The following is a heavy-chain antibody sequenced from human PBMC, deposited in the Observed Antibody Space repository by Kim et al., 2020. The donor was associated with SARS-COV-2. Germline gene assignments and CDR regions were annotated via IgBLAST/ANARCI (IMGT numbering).Heavy chain of an antibody. CDR1: GGPISSSSYY. V-gene: IGHV4-39*01. Sequence: SETLSLTCTVSGGPISSSSYYWGWIRQPPGKGLEWIGSIYYSGSTYYNPSLKSRVTISVDTSKNQFSLKLSSVTAADTAVYYCGGSGSYYYGMDVWGQGTTVTVSS. CDR2: IYYSGST. D-gene: IGHD3-10*01. J-gene: IGHJ6*02. CDR3: GGSGSYYYGMDV.